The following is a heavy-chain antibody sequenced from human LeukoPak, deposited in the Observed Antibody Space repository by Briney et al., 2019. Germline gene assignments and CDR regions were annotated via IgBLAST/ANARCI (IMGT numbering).Heavy chain of an antibody. CDR3: ASSAPYGPHYFDY. CDR2: IYTSGST. V-gene: IGHV4-61*02. D-gene: IGHD3-16*01. J-gene: IGHJ4*02. Sequence: NPSETLSLTCTVSGGSISSGSYYWSWIRQPAGKGLEWIGRIYTSGSTNYNPSLKSRVTISVDTSKNQFSLKLSSVTAADTAVYYCASSAPYGPHYFDYWGQGTLATVSS. CDR1: GGSISSGSYY.